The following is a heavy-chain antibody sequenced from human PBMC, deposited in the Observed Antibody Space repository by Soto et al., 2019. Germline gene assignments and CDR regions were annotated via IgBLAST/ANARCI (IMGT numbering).Heavy chain of an antibody. D-gene: IGHD3-3*01. Sequence: GASVKVSCKAPGGTFSTYIISWVRQAPGQGLEWMGRIIPIPDITNYAQKFQGRVTVTADRSTSTAYMELTSLKSEDTAVYYCARDRITTRGDAFDLWAKGQWSPSPQ. CDR1: GGTFSTYI. CDR3: ARDRITTRGDAFDL. CDR2: IIPIPDIT. V-gene: IGHV1-69*04. J-gene: IGHJ3*01.